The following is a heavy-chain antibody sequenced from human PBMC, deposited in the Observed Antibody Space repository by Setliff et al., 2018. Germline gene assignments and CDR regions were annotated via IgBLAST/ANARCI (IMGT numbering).Heavy chain of an antibody. J-gene: IGHJ1*01. D-gene: IGHD5-12*01. CDR2: ISLYDGHT. Sequence: GASVKVSCKASGYNFKTYAISWVRQAPGQGLEWMGFISLYDGHTNYAQNFQGRLTVTTDTSTSTAYMELSSLRFDDTAVYYGARGNPAERYEYWGQGTLVTVSS. CDR1: GYNFKTYA. V-gene: IGHV1-18*01. CDR3: ARGNPAERYEY.